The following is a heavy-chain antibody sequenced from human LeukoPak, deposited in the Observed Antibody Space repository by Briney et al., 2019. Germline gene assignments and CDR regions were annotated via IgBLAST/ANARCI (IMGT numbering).Heavy chain of an antibody. CDR3: ARDREYSGTTPAFDY. V-gene: IGHV3-7*01. CDR1: GFTFSSYW. Sequence: GGSLRLSCAASGFTFSSYWMSWVRQAPGKGLEWVANIKQDGSEKYYVDSVKGRFTISRDNAKNSLYLQMNSLRAEDTAVYYCARDREYSGTTPAFDYWGQGTLVTVSS. D-gene: IGHD1-26*01. CDR2: IKQDGSEK. J-gene: IGHJ4*02.